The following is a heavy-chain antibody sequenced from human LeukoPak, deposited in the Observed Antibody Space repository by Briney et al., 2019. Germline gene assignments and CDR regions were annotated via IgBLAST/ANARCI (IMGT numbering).Heavy chain of an antibody. J-gene: IGHJ4*02. CDR2: VVGHNGHT. D-gene: IGHD4-17*01. Sequence: GAAVNVSFTSAAHTFPKNGISWVRQAPGQGLEWMGWVVGHNGHTKYAQRFQGRVIMTTDTSTSTAYMELRSLKSDDTAIYYSATVCRLHYVLEYWGQGTLVTVSS. CDR3: ATVCRLHYVLEY. V-gene: IGHV1-18*01. CDR1: AHTFPKNG.